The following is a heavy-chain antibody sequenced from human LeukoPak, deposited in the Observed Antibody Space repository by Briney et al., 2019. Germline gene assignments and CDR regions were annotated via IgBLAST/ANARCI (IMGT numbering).Heavy chain of an antibody. CDR2: ISGSGGST. J-gene: IGHJ3*02. CDR1: GFTFTSYA. CDR3: AKDRFYDTTTTGAFDI. D-gene: IGHD3-22*01. V-gene: IGHV3-23*01. Sequence: GSLRLSCAASGFTFTSYAMSWVRQAPGKGLEWISAISGSGGSTYYADSVKGRFTISRDNSKSTLYLQMNSLRAEDTAVYYCAKDRFYDTTTTGAFDIWGQGTMVTVSS.